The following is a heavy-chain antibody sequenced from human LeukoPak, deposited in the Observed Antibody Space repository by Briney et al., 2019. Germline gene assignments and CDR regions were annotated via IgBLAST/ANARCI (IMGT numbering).Heavy chain of an antibody. CDR2: INHSGST. CDR3: ARGRITMIVVVTYWYFDL. V-gene: IGHV4-34*01. D-gene: IGHD3-22*01. Sequence: SETLSLTCAVYGGSFSGYYWSWIRQPPGKGLEWIGEINHSGSTNYNPSLKSRVTISVDTSKNQFSLKLSSVTAADTAVYCCARGRITMIVVVTYWYFDLWGRGTLVTVSS. J-gene: IGHJ2*01. CDR1: GGSFSGYY.